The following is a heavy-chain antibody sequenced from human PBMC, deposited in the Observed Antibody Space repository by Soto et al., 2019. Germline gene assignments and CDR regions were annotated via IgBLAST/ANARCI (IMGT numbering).Heavy chain of an antibody. D-gene: IGHD2-2*01. V-gene: IGHV3-7*01. Sequence: DVQLVESGGDLVQPGGSLRLSCAASGFTFTDYWMSWVRQAPGKGLEWVANIKQDGSATYYVDSVKGRFTMSRDNAKSSVYLQMNSLRTEDTAIYYCARDRGPPYCSSTSCPGVYHMDVWGKGTTVTVSS. CDR1: GFTFTDYW. CDR3: ARDRGPPYCSSTSCPGVYHMDV. J-gene: IGHJ6*03. CDR2: IKQDGSAT.